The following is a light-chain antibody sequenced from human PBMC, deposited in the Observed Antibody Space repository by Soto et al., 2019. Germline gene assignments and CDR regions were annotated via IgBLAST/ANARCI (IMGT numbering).Light chain of an antibody. Sequence: EIVMTQSQATLSVSPGERATLSCRASQSVSSNLAWYQQKHGQAPRLLIYGASTRTTGIPAMFSGSVTGTDFTLTNSRLQSEDIAVNYCHQYNTLPPWTFRQGTKVEI. CDR2: GAS. CDR1: QSVSSN. V-gene: IGKV3-15*01. CDR3: HQYNTLPPWT. J-gene: IGKJ1*01.